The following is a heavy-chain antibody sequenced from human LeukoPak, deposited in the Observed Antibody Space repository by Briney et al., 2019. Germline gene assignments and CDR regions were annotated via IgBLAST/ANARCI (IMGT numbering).Heavy chain of an antibody. CDR1: GASISSGSYY. V-gene: IGHV4-61*02. CDR3: ASTLVRGVIAPFDY. Sequence: SETLSLTCTVSGASISSGSYYWSWIRQPAGKGLEWIGRIFTSGSTDYNPSLKSRVTMSVDASKNQFSLKLSSVTAADTAVYYCASTLVRGVIAPFDYWGQGTLVIVSS. D-gene: IGHD3-10*01. CDR2: IFTSGST. J-gene: IGHJ4*02.